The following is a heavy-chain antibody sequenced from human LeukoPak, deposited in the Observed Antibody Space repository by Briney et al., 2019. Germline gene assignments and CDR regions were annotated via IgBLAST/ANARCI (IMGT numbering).Heavy chain of an antibody. V-gene: IGHV3-43D*03. CDR1: GFTFDDYA. Sequence: GGSLRLSCAASGFTFDDYAMHWVRQAPGKGLEWVSLISWDGGSTYYADSVKGRFTISRDNSKNSLYLQMNSLRAEDTALYYCAEDWGGGRHIKYYFDYWGQGTMVTVYS. D-gene: IGHD3-16*01. CDR3: AEDWGGGRHIKYYFDY. J-gene: IGHJ4*02. CDR2: ISWDGGST.